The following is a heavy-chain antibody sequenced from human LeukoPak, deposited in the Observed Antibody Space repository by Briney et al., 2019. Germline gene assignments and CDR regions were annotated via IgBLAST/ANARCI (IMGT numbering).Heavy chain of an antibody. D-gene: IGHD6-19*01. CDR2: IYYSGST. V-gene: IGHV4-59*01. CDR1: GGSISSYY. Sequence: SETLSLTCTVSGGSISSYYWSWIRQPPGKGLEWIGYIYYSGSTNYNPSLKSRVTISVDTSKNQSSLKLSSVTAADTAVYYCARGGAGTIFDYWGQGTLVTVSS. J-gene: IGHJ4*02. CDR3: ARGGAGTIFDY.